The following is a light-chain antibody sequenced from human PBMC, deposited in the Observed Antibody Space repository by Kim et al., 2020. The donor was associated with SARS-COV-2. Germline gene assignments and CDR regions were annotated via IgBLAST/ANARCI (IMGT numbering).Light chain of an antibody. V-gene: IGKV1-5*01. J-gene: IGKJ1*01. Sequence: DIQMTQSPSTLSASVGDRVTITCRASQSISGWLAWYQQKPGKAPRLLIYDASTLQGGVPSRFSGSRSGTEFTLTISSLQPDDFATYYCQHYHLYVWAFGQGTKVDIK. CDR1: QSISGW. CDR2: DAS. CDR3: QHYHLYVWA.